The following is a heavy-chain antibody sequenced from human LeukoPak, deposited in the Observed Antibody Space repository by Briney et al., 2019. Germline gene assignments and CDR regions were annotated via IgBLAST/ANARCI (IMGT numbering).Heavy chain of an antibody. D-gene: IGHD3-22*01. J-gene: IGHJ6*03. Sequence: GGSLRLSCAASGFAFSTYAMSWVRQAPGKGLDWVSAISNDGGSTYYGDSVKGRFTISRDNAENTLFLQINSLRAEDNARYYWARDYFDSTNQPQSYYYYYKDVWGKGTTVTVSS. V-gene: IGHV3-23*01. CDR3: ARDYFDSTNQPQSYYYYYKDV. CDR2: ISNDGGST. CDR1: GFAFSTYA.